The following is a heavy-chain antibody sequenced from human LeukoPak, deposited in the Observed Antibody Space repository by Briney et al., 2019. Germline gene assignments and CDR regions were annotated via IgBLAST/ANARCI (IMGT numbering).Heavy chain of an antibody. J-gene: IGHJ4*02. Sequence: ASVKVSCKASGYTFNHHGISWVRQAPGQGLEWMGWVSCFNGDTHYAQKFQGRVTMTRDTSTTTAYMELRNLRSDDTAVYYCARDSMASAGGYYFDYWGQGTLVTVSS. CDR2: VSCFNGDT. V-gene: IGHV1-18*04. D-gene: IGHD6-13*01. CDR3: ARDSMASAGGYYFDY. CDR1: GYTFNHHG.